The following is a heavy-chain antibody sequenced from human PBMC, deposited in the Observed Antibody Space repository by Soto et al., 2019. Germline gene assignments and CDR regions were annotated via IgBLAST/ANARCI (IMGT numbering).Heavy chain of an antibody. V-gene: IGHV1-2*02. CDR3: ARDSNYDILTGYFYYGMDV. CDR1: GYTFTGYY. Sequence: ASVKVSGKASGYTFTGYYMHWVRQAPGQGLEWMGWINPNSGGTNYAQKFQGRVTMTRDTSISTAYMELSRLRSDDTAVYYCARDSNYDILTGYFYYGMDVWGQGTTVTVSS. D-gene: IGHD3-9*01. CDR2: INPNSGGT. J-gene: IGHJ6*02.